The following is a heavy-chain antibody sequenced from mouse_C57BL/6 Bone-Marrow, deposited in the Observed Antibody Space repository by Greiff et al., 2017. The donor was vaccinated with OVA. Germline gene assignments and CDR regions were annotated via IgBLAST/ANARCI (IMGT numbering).Heavy chain of an antibody. CDR1: GYSFTSYY. CDR3: AGGVITTVVNPFDY. Sequence: QVQLQQSGPELVKPGASVKISCKASGYSFTSYYIHWVKQRPGQGLEWIGWIYPGSGNTKYNEKFKGKATLTADTSSSTAYMQLSSLTSEDSAVYYCAGGVITTVVNPFDYWGRGTTLTVSA. D-gene: IGHD1-1*01. CDR2: IYPGSGNT. V-gene: IGHV1-66*01. J-gene: IGHJ2*01.